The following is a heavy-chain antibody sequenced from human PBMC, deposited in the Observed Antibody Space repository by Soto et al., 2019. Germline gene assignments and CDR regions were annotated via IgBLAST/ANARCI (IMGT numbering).Heavy chain of an antibody. V-gene: IGHV4-34*01. J-gene: IGHJ4*02. CDR1: GGSFSGYY. Sequence: QVQLQQWGAGLLKPSETLSLTCAVYGGSFSGYYWSWIRQPPGKGLEWIGEINHSGSTNYNPSLKSRVTISVDTSKNQFSLKLSSVTAADTDVYYCARAYSSSGYYGYWGQGTMVTVSS. CDR3: ARAYSSSGYYGY. CDR2: INHSGST. D-gene: IGHD6-13*01.